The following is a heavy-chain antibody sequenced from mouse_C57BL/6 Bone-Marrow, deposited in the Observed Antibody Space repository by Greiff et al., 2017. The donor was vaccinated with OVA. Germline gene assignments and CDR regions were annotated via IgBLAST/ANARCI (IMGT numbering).Heavy chain of an antibody. CDR3: TRDGGRGYFDV. CDR1: GFTFSDAW. D-gene: IGHD1-1*01. V-gene: IGHV6-6*01. Sequence: EVKVEESGGGLVQPGGSMKLSCAASGFTFSDAWMDWVRQSPEKGLEWVAEIRNKANNHATYYAESVKGRFAISRDDSKSSVYLQMNSLRAEDTGIYYCTRDGGRGYFDVWGTGTTVTVAS. J-gene: IGHJ1*03. CDR2: IRNKANNHAT.